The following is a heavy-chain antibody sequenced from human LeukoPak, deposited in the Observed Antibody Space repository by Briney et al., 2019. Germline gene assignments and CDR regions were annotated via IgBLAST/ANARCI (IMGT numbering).Heavy chain of an antibody. J-gene: IGHJ4*02. CDR2: INHSGST. CDR1: GGSFSGYY. D-gene: IGHD1-7*01. Sequence: SETLSLTCAVYGGSFSGYYWSWIRQPPGKGLEWIGEINHSGSTNYNPSLKSRVTILVETSKNQFFLKLISVTAADPAVDYCARGRYNCNLWGQGTLVPVSS. CDR3: ARGRYNCNL. V-gene: IGHV4-34*01.